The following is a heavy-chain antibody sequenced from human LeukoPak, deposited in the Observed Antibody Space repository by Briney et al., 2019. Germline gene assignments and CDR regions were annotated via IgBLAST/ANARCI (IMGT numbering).Heavy chain of an antibody. CDR3: ARNEHYDSWSGYLGYFDY. V-gene: IGHV4-34*01. CDR1: GGSFSAYY. J-gene: IGHJ4*02. CDR2: IDHSGST. D-gene: IGHD3-3*01. Sequence: SETLSLTCAVYGGSFSAYYWSWIRQPPGKGLEWIGEIDHSGSTNYNPSLKSRVTISVDTSKNQFSLKLSSVTAADTAVYYCARNEHYDSWSGYLGYFDYWGQGTLVTVSS.